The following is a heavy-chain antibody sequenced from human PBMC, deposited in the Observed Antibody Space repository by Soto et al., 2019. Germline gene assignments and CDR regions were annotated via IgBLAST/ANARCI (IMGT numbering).Heavy chain of an antibody. V-gene: IGHV4-34*01. D-gene: IGHD3-10*01. J-gene: IGHJ4*02. CDR1: GGSFSGYY. CDR3: ARGRPRLLWFGESRHFDY. CDR2: INHSGST. Sequence: QVQLQQWGAGLLKPSETLSLTCAVYGGSFSGYYWSWIRQPPGKGLEWIGEINHSGSTNYNPSLKSRVTISVYTSKNQISLKLSSVTAADTAVYYCARGRPRLLWFGESRHFDYWGQGTLVTVSS.